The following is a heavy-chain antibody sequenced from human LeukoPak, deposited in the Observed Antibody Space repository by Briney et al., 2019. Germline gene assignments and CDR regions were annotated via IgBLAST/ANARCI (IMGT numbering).Heavy chain of an antibody. V-gene: IGHV4-34*01. CDR2: INHSGST. J-gene: IGHJ5*02. CDR1: GGSFSGYY. CDR3: ARLAVTAPRLNWFDP. Sequence: SETLSLTCAVYGGSFSGYYWSWIRQPPGKGLEWIGEINHSGSTNYNPSLKSRVTISVDTSKNQFSLKLSSVTAADTAVYYCARLAVTAPRLNWFDPWGQGTLVTVSS. D-gene: IGHD2-21*02.